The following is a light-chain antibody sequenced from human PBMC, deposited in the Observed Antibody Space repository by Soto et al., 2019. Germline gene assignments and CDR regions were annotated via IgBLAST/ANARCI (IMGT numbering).Light chain of an antibody. CDR2: RAS. J-gene: IGKJ1*01. V-gene: IGKV3-15*01. Sequence: DILMTQSPATLSLSPGGRATLSCRAGQSVSSNLAWYQQKPGQAPRLLIQRASTRATGIPARFSGSGSGTEFTLTISSLQSEDFAVYFCQQYNNWPGTVGHGTKVDSK. CDR1: QSVSSN. CDR3: QQYNNWPGT.